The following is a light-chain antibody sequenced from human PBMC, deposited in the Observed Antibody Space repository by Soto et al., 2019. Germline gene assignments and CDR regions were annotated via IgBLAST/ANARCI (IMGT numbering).Light chain of an antibody. CDR3: QQFSNYPHV. V-gene: IGKV3-11*01. CDR2: AAS. J-gene: IGKJ5*01. Sequence: IVLTHSPATLSLSPGETATLSFRASETLSNDFAWYQLKPGQAPRLLIYAASKRATGIPARFSGSGSGTDFTLTISSLESEDFAIYYCQQFSNYPHVFGQGTRLEIK. CDR1: ETLSND.